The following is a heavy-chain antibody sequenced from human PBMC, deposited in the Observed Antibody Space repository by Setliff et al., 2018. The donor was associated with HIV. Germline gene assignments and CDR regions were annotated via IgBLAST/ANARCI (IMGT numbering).Heavy chain of an antibody. V-gene: IGHV4-39*01. CDR2: IFHSGST. CDR3: XXXXLARRRGTTVTTXXAFD. J-gene: IGHJ3*01. D-gene: IGHD4-17*01. CDR1: GGSISDSSYY. Sequence: SETLSLTCTVSGGSISDSSYYWGWSRQPPGKGLEWIGSIFHSGSTYSTPSLKSRVTMSVDTSKSQFSLRLSSVTAADTAGYSXXXXXLARRRGTTVTTXXAFD.